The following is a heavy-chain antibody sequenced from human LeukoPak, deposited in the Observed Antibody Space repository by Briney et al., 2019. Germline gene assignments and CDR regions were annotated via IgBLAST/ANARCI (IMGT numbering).Heavy chain of an antibody. CDR3: ARFSVVIGAFDI. CDR1: GGSISSGGYY. Sequence: PSQTLSLTCTVSGGSISSGGYYWSWIRQPPGKGLEWIGYIYHSGSTYYNPSLKSRVTISVDTSKNQFSLKLSSVTAADTAVYYCARFSVVIGAFDIWGQGTMVTVSS. D-gene: IGHD4-23*01. CDR2: IYHSGST. V-gene: IGHV4-30-2*01. J-gene: IGHJ3*02.